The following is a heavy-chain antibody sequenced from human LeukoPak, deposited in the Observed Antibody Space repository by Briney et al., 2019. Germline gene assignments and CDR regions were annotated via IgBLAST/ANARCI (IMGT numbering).Heavy chain of an antibody. CDR3: ARDQPDYGGTGIDY. V-gene: IGHV3-53*01. D-gene: IGHD4-23*01. CDR2: IYSGGST. J-gene: IGHJ4*02. CDR1: GFTVSSNY. Sequence: GGSLRLSCAASGFTVSSNYMSWVRQAPGKGLEWVSVIYSGGSTYYADSVRGRFTISGDNSKNTLYLQMNSLRAEDTAVYYCARDQPDYGGTGIDYWGQGTLVTVSS.